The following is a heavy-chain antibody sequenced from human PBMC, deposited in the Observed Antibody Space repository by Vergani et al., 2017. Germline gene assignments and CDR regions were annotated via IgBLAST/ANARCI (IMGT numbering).Heavy chain of an antibody. D-gene: IGHD3-22*01. CDR1: GYTFTSYG. CDR2: ISAYNGNT. J-gene: IGHJ4*02. V-gene: IGHV1-18*01. CDR3: ARDWYDYYDSSGQHDY. Sequence: QVQLVQSGAEVKKPGASVKASCKASGYTFTSYGISWVRQAPGQGLDWMGWISAYNGNTNYAQKLQGTGTMTTDTSTSTAYMELRSLRSDDTAVYDCARDWYDYYDSSGQHDYWGQGTLVTVSS.